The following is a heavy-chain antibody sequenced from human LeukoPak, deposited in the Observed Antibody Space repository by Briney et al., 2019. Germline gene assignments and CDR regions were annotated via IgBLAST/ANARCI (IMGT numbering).Heavy chain of an antibody. Sequence: GGSLRLSCAASGFTFSRNGMTWVRQAPGKGLEWVSVIYSGGSTYYADSVKGRFTISRDNAKNSLYLQMNSLRAEDTAVYYCAELGITMIGGVWGKGTTVTISS. CDR2: IYSGGST. V-gene: IGHV3-66*01. CDR3: AELGITMIGGV. CDR1: GFTFSRNG. D-gene: IGHD3-10*02. J-gene: IGHJ6*04.